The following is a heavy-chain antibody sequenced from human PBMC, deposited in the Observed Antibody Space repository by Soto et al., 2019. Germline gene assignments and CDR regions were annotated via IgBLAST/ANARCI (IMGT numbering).Heavy chain of an antibody. J-gene: IGHJ6*02. V-gene: IGHV1-69*13. CDR3: ARSGSDTTYYYGMDV. Sequence: SVKVSCKASGGTFSSYAISWVRQAPGQGLEWMGGIIPIFGTANYAQKFQGRVTITADESTSTAYMELSSLRSEDTAVYYCARSGSDTTYYYGMDVWGQGTTVTVSS. CDR1: GGTFSSYA. D-gene: IGHD2-15*01. CDR2: IIPIFGTA.